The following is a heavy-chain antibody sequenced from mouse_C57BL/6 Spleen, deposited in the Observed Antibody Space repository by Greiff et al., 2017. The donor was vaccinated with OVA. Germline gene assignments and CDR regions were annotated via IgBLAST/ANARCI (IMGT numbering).Heavy chain of an antibody. V-gene: IGHV14-4*01. CDR1: GFNIKDDY. CDR2: IDPENGDT. Sequence: EVQLQQSGAELVRPGASVKLSCTASGFNIKDDYMHWVKQRPEQGLEWIGWIDPENGDTEYASKFQGKATITADTSSNTAYLQLSSLTSEDTAVYYCTTVTGKNDAMDYWGQGTSVTVSS. D-gene: IGHD4-1*01. J-gene: IGHJ4*01. CDR3: TTVTGKNDAMDY.